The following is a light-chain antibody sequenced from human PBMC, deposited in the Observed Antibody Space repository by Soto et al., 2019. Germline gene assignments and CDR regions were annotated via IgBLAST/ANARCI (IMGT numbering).Light chain of an antibody. CDR1: QSISRS. CDR3: QQFVSSPIT. J-gene: IGKJ4*01. Sequence: DIVLTQSPALLSVSPGERATLSCRASQSISRSLAWYQQKPGQAPRLLISDASTRATGIPARFSGSGSGTDFTLTISRLEPEDFAVYYCQQFVSSPITFGGGAKVDIK. V-gene: IGKV3-20*01. CDR2: DAS.